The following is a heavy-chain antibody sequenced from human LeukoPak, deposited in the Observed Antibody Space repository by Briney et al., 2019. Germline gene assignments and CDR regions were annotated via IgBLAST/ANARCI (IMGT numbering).Heavy chain of an antibody. CDR1: GFTVSSNY. CDR3: AKRNTMVRGGPCFDY. CDR2: IFGNGDTT. V-gene: IGHV3-23*01. J-gene: IGHJ4*02. D-gene: IGHD3-10*01. Sequence: GGSLRLSCAASGFTVSSNYMSWVRQAPGKGLEWVSIIFGNGDTTYYADSVKGRFTVSRDNTNDTLYLQMNDLRPDDTAIYYCAKRNTMVRGGPCFDYWGQGLLVTVSS.